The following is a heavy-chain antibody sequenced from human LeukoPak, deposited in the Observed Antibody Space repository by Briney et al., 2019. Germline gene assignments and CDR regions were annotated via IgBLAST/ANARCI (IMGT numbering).Heavy chain of an antibody. V-gene: IGHV1-18*01. CDR3: ARAAISKDSSGYFY. J-gene: IGHJ4*02. CDR2: ISAYNGDT. D-gene: IGHD3-22*01. CDR1: GYTFTSYG. Sequence: ASVKVSCKASGYTFTSYGISWVRQAPGQGLEWMGWISAYNGDTNYAQKLQGRVTMTTDTSTSTAYMELRSLRSDDTAVYYCARAAISKDSSGYFYWGQGTLVTVSS.